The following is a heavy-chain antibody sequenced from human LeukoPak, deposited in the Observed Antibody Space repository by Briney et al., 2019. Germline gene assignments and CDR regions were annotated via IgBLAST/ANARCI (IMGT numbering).Heavy chain of an antibody. CDR1: GFTIRNYA. Sequence: GGSLRLSCAASGFTIRNYAMHWVRQAPGKGLEWVAVISYDGSNKYYADSVKGRFTISRDNSKNTVYLQMNSLRPEDTVVYYCAKSLSGSGYYLDYWGQGTLVTVSS. J-gene: IGHJ4*02. CDR3: AKSLSGSGYYLDY. CDR2: ISYDGSNK. D-gene: IGHD3-22*01. V-gene: IGHV3-30*18.